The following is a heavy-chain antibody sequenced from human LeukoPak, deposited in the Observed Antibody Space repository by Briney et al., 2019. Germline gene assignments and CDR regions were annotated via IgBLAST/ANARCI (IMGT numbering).Heavy chain of an antibody. V-gene: IGHV6-1*01. CDR2: TYYRSKWFN. J-gene: IGHJ3*02. Sequence: XXXSXSRXLEXXXRTYYRSKWFNDYAVSVKSRISINPDTSKNQFSLKLSSVTAADTAVYYCASTSSGYSYGRKGAFGIWGQGTMVTVSS. D-gene: IGHD5-18*01. CDR3: ASTSSGYSYGRKGAFGI.